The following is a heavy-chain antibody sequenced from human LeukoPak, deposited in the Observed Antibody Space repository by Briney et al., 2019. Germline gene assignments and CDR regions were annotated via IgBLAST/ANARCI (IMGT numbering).Heavy chain of an antibody. V-gene: IGHV4-39*07. D-gene: IGHD2-2*01. CDR2: IYYSGST. CDR1: GGSISSSNYY. CDR3: ARSRTFYDIVVVPAATRSDWFDP. Sequence: SETLSLICTVSGGSISSSNYYWGWIRQPPGKGLEWIGSIYYSGSTYYNPSLKSRVTISVDTSKNQFSLKLSSVTAADTAVYYCARSRTFYDIVVVPAATRSDWFDPWGQGTLVTVSS. J-gene: IGHJ5*02.